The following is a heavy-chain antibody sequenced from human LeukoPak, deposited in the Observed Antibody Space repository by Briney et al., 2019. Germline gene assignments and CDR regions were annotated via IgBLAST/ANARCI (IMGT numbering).Heavy chain of an antibody. CDR2: ISYDGSNK. Sequence: PGRSLRLSCAASGFTFSSYGMHWVRQAPGKGLEWVAVISYDGSNKYYADSVKGRFTISRDNSKNTLYLQMNSLRAEDTAVYYCARLLVEMATISLPTSYYYGMDVWGQGTTVTVSS. J-gene: IGHJ6*02. V-gene: IGHV3-30*03. CDR3: ARLLVEMATISLPTSYYYGMDV. D-gene: IGHD5-24*01. CDR1: GFTFSSYG.